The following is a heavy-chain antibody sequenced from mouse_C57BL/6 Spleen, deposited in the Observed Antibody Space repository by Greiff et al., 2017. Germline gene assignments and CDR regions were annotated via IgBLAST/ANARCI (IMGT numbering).Heavy chain of an antibody. CDR2: ISCGSSTI. V-gene: IGHV5-17*01. J-gene: IGHJ4*01. CDR3: ARPCDDYLYYAMDY. D-gene: IGHD2-4*01. Sequence: EVNVVESGGGLVKPGGSLKLSCAASGFTFSDYGMHWVRQAPEKGLEWVAYISCGSSTIYYAETVKGRFTISRDNAKNTLFLQMTSLRSEDTAMYYCARPCDDYLYYAMDYWGQGTSVTVSS. CDR1: GFTFSDYG.